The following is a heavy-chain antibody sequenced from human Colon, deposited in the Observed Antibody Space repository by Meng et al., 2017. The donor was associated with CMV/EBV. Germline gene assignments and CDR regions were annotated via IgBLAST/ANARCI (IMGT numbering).Heavy chain of an antibody. J-gene: IGHJ4*02. D-gene: IGHD3-3*01. Sequence: LSCAASGFTFSASTMHWVRQTPGKVLEWVSFIHINGGDEQYADAVRGRFTISRDNSKNTLYLQMSSLRADDTAVYYCADDFWMERGYWGPGTLVTVSS. CDR2: IHINGGDE. CDR1: GFTFSAST. CDR3: ADDFWMERGY. V-gene: IGHV3-30*02.